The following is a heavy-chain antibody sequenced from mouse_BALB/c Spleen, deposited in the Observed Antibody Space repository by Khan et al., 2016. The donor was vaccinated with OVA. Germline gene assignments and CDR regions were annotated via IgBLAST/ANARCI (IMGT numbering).Heavy chain of an antibody. J-gene: IGHJ3*01. D-gene: IGHD1-2*01. CDR3: ARRNYFGYTFAY. CDR1: GYTFTDYY. V-gene: IGHV1-77*01. Sequence: QVQLQQSGAVLARPGASVKLSCKASGYTFTDYYINWVKQRTGQGLEWIGEISPGSGDTYYNERFKGKATLTADTSSSTASMQLSSLTSEASAVFFCARRNYFGYTFAYWGQGTLVTVSA. CDR2: ISPGSGDT.